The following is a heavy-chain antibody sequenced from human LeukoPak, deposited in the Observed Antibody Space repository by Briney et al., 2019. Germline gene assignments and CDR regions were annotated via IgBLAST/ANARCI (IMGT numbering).Heavy chain of an antibody. J-gene: IGHJ4*02. CDR3: TKDTHDY. V-gene: IGHV3-7*04. Sequence: GGSLRLSCAASGFTFSGSWMSWVRQAPGKGLEGVATIRGDGSGKFYVDSVKGRFAISRDDAKSSLFLQMDSLRSGDTAVYYCTKDTHDYWGQGTLVTVSS. CDR1: GFTFSGSW. CDR2: IRGDGSGK.